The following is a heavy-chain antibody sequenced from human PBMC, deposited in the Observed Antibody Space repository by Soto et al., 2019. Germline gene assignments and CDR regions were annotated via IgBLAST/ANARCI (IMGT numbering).Heavy chain of an antibody. J-gene: IGHJ4*02. CDR3: ARQPRGPGYGERGLYFDH. CDR1: GGSTNSRNDY. D-gene: IGHD3-16*01. V-gene: IGHV4-39*01. CDR2: VYYSGST. Sequence: PSETLSLTCTVSGGSTNSRNDYWGWIRQPPRRGLEWIGSVYYSGSTHDNPSLQSRVSISVDTSRNQFSLNLISVTAADTAVYFCARQPRGPGYGERGLYFDHWGQGTLVTVSS.